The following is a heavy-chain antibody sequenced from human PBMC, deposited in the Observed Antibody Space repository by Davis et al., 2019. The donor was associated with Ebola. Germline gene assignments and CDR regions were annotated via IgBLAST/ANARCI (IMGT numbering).Heavy chain of an antibody. J-gene: IGHJ6*02. CDR1: GGSISSGDYY. CDR2: INHSGST. CDR3: ARVRRKYYYGMDV. V-gene: IGHV4-39*07. Sequence: MPSETLSLTCTVSGGSISSGDYYWSWIRQPPGKGLEWIGEINHSGSTNYNPSLKSRVTISVDTSKNQFSLKLSSVTAADTAVYYCARVRRKYYYGMDVWGQGTTVTVSS.